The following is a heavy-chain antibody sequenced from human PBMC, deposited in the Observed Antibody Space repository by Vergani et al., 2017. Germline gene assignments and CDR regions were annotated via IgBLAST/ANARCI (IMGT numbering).Heavy chain of an antibody. D-gene: IGHD2/OR15-2a*01. CDR1: EYSFGNYW. CDR2: IYPADSDT. V-gene: IGHV5-51*01. Sequence: EVELVQSGPEMRKPGESLKISCKGSEYSFGNYWIGWVRQRPGKGLEWMGIIYPADSDTRYSPSFQGQVTISADKSSSTAFRQWDSLKASDTALYYCARHTTYTDSWGQGTLVTVSS. CDR3: ARHTTYTDS. J-gene: IGHJ4*02.